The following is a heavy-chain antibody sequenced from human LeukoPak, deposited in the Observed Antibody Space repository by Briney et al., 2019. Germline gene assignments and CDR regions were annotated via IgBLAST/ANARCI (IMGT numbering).Heavy chain of an antibody. CDR2: IYHSGST. CDR3: ARDRGYDYVWGSYRSDSDY. V-gene: IGHV4-34*01. Sequence: PSETLSLTCAVYGGSFSGYYWSWIRQPPGKGLEWIGSIYHSGSTYYNPSLKSRVTISVDTSKNQFSLKLSSVTAADTAVYYCARDRGYDYVWGSYRSDSDYWGQGTLVTVSS. D-gene: IGHD3-16*02. J-gene: IGHJ4*02. CDR1: GGSFSGYY.